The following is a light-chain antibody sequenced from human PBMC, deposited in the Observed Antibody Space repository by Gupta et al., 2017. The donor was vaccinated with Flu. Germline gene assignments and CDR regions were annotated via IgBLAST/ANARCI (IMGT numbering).Light chain of an antibody. Sequence: QSVLTQPPSASGTPGQRVTVPCSGSCSNIRGNYVHWYQQLPGAAPTLLIYNNDHRPSGVPYRFSGSSSDTSASLAISGLRSDDEASYYCAPWDYGLSCQVFGGGTRVTVL. CDR2: NND. J-gene: IGLJ2*01. CDR1: CSNIRGNY. CDR3: APWDYGLSCQV. V-gene: IGLV1-47*02.